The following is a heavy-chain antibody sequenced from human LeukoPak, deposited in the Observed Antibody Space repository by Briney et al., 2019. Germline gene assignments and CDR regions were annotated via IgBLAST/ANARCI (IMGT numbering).Heavy chain of an antibody. V-gene: IGHV2-5*02. CDR1: GFSLSTSGVG. Sequence: VSGPTLVNPTQTLTLTCTFSGFSLSTSGVGVGWIRQPPGKALEWLALIYWDDDKRYSPSLKSRLTITKDTSKNQVVLTMINMDPVDTATYYCAHRPRDGYGIGYYFDYWGQGTLVTVSS. J-gene: IGHJ4*02. D-gene: IGHD5-18*01. CDR3: AHRPRDGYGIGYYFDY. CDR2: IYWDDDK.